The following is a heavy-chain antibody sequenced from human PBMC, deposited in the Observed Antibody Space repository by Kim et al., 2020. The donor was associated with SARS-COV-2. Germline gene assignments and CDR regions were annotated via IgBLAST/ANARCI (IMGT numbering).Heavy chain of an antibody. CDR2: IYSGGST. CDR1: GFTVSSNY. J-gene: IGHJ4*02. V-gene: IGHV3-53*01. D-gene: IGHD6-19*01. CDR3: ARDKNGIAVAGTD. Sequence: GGSLRLSCAASGFTVSSNYMSWVRQAPGKGLEWVSVIYSGGSTYYADSVKGRFTISRDNSKNTLYLQMNSLRAEVTAVYYCARDKNGIAVAGTDWGQGTLVTVSS.